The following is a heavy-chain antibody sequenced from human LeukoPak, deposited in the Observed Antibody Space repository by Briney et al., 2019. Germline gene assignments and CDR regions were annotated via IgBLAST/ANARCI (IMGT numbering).Heavy chain of an antibody. J-gene: IGHJ6*03. CDR1: GDSISSGDYY. Sequence: SETLSLTCTVSGDSISSGDYYWSWIRQPAGKGLEWIGRISSSGSTNYNPSLKSRVTISVDTSKNQFSLKLSSVTAADTAVYYCARTPLLHGDARNYYMDVWGKGTTVTISS. D-gene: IGHD4-17*01. V-gene: IGHV4-61*02. CDR2: ISSSGST. CDR3: ARTPLLHGDARNYYMDV.